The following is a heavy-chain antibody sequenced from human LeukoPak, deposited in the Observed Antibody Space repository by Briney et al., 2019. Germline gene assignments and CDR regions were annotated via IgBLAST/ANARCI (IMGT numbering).Heavy chain of an antibody. J-gene: IGHJ3*01. Sequence: GGSLRLSCAASGFTFSRCDVHWVRQAPGKGLEWVAFVLYDGSLKYYADSVRGRVTISRDNSKNTLYLQMNSLRAEDTAVYYCAKRSMVRGVQFDAFDLWGQGTIVTVSS. CDR3: AKRSMVRGVQFDAFDL. D-gene: IGHD3-10*01. V-gene: IGHV3-30*02. CDR2: VLYDGSLK. CDR1: GFTFSRCD.